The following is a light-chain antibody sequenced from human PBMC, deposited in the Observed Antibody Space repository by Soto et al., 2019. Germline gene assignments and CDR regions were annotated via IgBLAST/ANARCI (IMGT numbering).Light chain of an antibody. CDR2: AAS. J-gene: IGKJ3*01. V-gene: IGKV1D-12*01. Sequence: DIQMPQSPSSVSASVGDRVTITCRASQGIAGWLAWYQQKPGKAPKLLIYAASTLQSGVPSRFRGSGSGTDFNLTISSLQPEDFATYYCQQANSFPHTFGPGPKVDIK. CDR1: QGIAGW. CDR3: QQANSFPHT.